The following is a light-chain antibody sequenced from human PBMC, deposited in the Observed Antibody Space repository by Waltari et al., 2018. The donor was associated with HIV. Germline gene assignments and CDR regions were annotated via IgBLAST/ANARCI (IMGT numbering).Light chain of an antibody. CDR1: QSINSY. V-gene: IGKV1-39*01. Sequence: DIQMTQSPSSLSASVGDRVTISCRASQSINSYLTWYQQKPGKAPQLLIYAASSLQTVVPSRFSGSGSGTDFTLTISSLQPEDFATYYCQQSYSTPRTFGQGTKVEIK. CDR3: QQSYSTPRT. J-gene: IGKJ1*01. CDR2: AAS.